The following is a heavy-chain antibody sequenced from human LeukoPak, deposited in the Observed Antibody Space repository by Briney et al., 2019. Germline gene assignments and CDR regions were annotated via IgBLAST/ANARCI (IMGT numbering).Heavy chain of an antibody. CDR3: ARARNVDIVATINPAFDY. J-gene: IGHJ4*02. D-gene: IGHD5-12*01. V-gene: IGHV4-34*01. Sequence: SETLSLTCAVYGGSFSGYYWSWIRQPPGKGLEWIGEINHSGSTNYNPSLKSRVTISVDTSKNQFSLKLSSVTAADTAVYYCARARNVDIVATINPAFDYWGQGTLVTVFS. CDR1: GGSFSGYY. CDR2: INHSGST.